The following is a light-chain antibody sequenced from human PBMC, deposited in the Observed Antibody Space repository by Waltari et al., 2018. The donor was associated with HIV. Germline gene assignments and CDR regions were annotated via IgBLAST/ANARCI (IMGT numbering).Light chain of an antibody. J-gene: IGLJ2*01. V-gene: IGLV1-40*01. Sequence: QSVLTQPPSVSGAPGQRVTISCTGSSSNIGAGYDVHWYTQLPGTAPKLLIYGNSNRPSGVPDRFSGSKSGTSASLAITGLQAEDEADYYCQSYDSSLSGLHVVFGGGTKLTVL. CDR3: QSYDSSLSGLHVV. CDR1: SSNIGAGYD. CDR2: GNS.